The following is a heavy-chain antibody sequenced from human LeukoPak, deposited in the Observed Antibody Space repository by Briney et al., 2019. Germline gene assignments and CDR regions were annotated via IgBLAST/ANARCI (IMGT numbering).Heavy chain of an antibody. V-gene: IGHV3-7*01. D-gene: IGHD6-13*01. CDR3: AREAASGMDV. J-gene: IGHJ6*02. CDR1: GFTFSSHS. CDR2: IKQDGSEK. Sequence: GGSLRLSCAASGFTFSSHSMTWVRQAPGKGLEWVANIKQDGSEKYYVDSVKGRFTISRDNAKNSLYLQMNSLRAEDTAVYYCAREAASGMDVWGQGTTVTVSS.